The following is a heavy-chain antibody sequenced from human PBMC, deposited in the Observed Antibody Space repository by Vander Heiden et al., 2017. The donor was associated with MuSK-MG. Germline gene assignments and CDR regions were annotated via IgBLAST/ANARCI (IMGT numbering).Heavy chain of an antibody. CDR1: GFNFSSFS. J-gene: IGHJ4*02. D-gene: IGHD3-10*01. V-gene: IGHV3-48*04. Sequence: ELQLVESGGGLVQPGGSLSLSCAACGFNFSSFSMTWVRQAPGKGLEVGSYIRSSSSTIYYADSVKGRVTISRDNAKNSLYLQMNSLRADDTAVYYCARGASTRVRGVIIQFDYWGQGTLVTVAS. CDR3: ARGASTRVRGVIIQFDY. CDR2: IRSSSSTI.